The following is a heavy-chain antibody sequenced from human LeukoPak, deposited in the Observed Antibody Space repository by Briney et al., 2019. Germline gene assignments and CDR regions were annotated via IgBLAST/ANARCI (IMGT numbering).Heavy chain of an antibody. CDR2: IYYSGTT. V-gene: IGHV4-59*01. CDR1: GASINTYY. Sequence: PSETLSLTCTVSGASINTYYWSWVRQPPGKGLEWIGYIYYSGTTSYNPSLKTRVTISIDTSKNQFSLKLSSVTAADTAVYYCARVLRPMASQYYFDYWGQGTLVTVSS. J-gene: IGHJ4*02. CDR3: ARVLRPMASQYYFDY. D-gene: IGHD3-10*01.